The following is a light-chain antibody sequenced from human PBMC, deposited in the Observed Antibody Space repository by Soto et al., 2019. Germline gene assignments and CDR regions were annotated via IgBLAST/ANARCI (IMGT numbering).Light chain of an antibody. CDR3: CSYAGYSSFV. CDR2: EGS. Sequence: QSALTQPASVSGSPGQSITISCTGTSSDLGSYNLVSWYQQHPGKAPELMISEGSKRPSGVSNRFSGSKSGNTASLTISGLQAEDEADYYCCSYAGYSSFVFGTGTKVTVL. V-gene: IGLV2-23*03. J-gene: IGLJ1*01. CDR1: SSDLGSYNL.